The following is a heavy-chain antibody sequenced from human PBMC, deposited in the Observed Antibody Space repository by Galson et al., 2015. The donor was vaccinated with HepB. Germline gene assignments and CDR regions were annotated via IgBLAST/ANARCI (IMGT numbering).Heavy chain of an antibody. CDR2: IRDSGDST. J-gene: IGHJ6*02. D-gene: IGHD3-10*01. Sequence: SLRLSCAASGFTFSSYAMSWVRQAPGKGLEWVSVIRDSGDSTYYADSVEGRFTISRDNSKNTLYLEMNSLRAEDTAVYYCAKDLGVLVIPAVKYGGGFGPRGWDYYFYGMDVWGQGTTVTVSS. CDR3: AKDLGVLVIPAVKYGGGFGPRGWDYYFYGMDV. V-gene: IGHV3-23*01. CDR1: GFTFSSYA.